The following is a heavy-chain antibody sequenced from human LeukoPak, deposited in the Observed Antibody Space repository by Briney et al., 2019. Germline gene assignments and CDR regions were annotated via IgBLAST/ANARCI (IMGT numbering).Heavy chain of an antibody. CDR1: GYTFTGYY. CDR3: ARVVDYSNYYFDY. Sequence: GASVKVFCKASGYTFTGYYMHWVRQAPGQGLEWMGWINPSGGGTNYAQKFQGRVTLTRDTSISTAYMELSRLRSDDTAVYYCARVVDYSNYYFDYWGQGTLVTVSS. J-gene: IGHJ4*02. V-gene: IGHV1-2*02. CDR2: INPSGGGT. D-gene: IGHD4-11*01.